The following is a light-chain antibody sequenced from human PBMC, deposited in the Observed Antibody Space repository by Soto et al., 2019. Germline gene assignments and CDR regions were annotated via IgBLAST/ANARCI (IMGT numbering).Light chain of an antibody. V-gene: IGKV4-1*01. CDR2: GAS. J-gene: IGKJ5*01. CDR3: QQYGGSAIT. Sequence: DIVLAKSPDSLALSLSEGATSTGKSSQSVLYSSSNKSYLAWYQQKPGQAPRLLIYGASSRATGIPDRFSGSGSGTDFTLTISRLEPEDFAVYYCQQYGGSAITFGQGTRLENK. CDR1: QSVLYSSSNKSY.